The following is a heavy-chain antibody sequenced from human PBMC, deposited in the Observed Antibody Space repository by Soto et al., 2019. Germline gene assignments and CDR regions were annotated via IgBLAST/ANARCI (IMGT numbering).Heavy chain of an antibody. CDR2: IYSGGST. J-gene: IGHJ3*02. CDR1: GFTVSSNY. D-gene: IGHD5-12*01. CDR3: ARDQSGYDGADAFDI. V-gene: IGHV3-53*04. Sequence: EVQLVESGGGLVQPGGSLRLSCAASGFTVSSNYMSWVRQAPGKGLEWVSVIYSGGSTYYADSVKGRVTSSRHNANNTLYHQRNSLRAEDTAVNYCARDQSGYDGADAFDIWGQGTMVTVSS.